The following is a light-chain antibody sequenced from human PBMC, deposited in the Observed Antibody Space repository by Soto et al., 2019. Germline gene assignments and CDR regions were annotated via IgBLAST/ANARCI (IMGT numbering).Light chain of an antibody. CDR1: QSIGSW. V-gene: IGKV1-5*01. CDR2: AAS. J-gene: IGKJ1*01. CDR3: QQYNPYSRT. Sequence: DMPMNQNPYTLSASVGDRVTITCRASQSIGSWLAWYQQKPGKAPNLLIYAASSLQSGVPSRFSGSGSGTDFTLTISSLQRDDFAIYYCQQYNPYSRTFGQGTKVDI.